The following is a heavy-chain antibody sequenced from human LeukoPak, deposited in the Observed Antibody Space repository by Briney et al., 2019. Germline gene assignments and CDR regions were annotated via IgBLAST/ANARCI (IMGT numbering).Heavy chain of an antibody. V-gene: IGHV3-23*01. CDR1: GFTFSSYG. CDR3: AKAPYFYDGSGQFDY. J-gene: IGHJ4*02. Sequence: SGRSLRLSCAASGFTFSSYGMHWVRQAPGKGLEWVSGTTGSGGSTSYADSVKGRFTISRDNSKNTLYLQMNSLRAEDTAVYYCAKAPYFYDGSGQFDYWGQGTLVTVSS. D-gene: IGHD3-22*01. CDR2: TTGSGGST.